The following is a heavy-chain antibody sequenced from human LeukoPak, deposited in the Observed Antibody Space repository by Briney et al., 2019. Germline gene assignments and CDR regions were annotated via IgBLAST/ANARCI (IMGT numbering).Heavy chain of an antibody. D-gene: IGHD1-26*01. CDR3: VSDWDGH. V-gene: IGHV3-30*04. CDR2: ISYDGSNK. J-gene: IGHJ4*02. Sequence: GGSLRLSCAASGFTFSSYTIHWVRQALGKGLEWVAVISYDGSNKYYADSVKGRFTISRDNSKNTLYLQMNSLRVEDTAVYYCVSDWDGHWGQGTLVTVSS. CDR1: GFTFSSYT.